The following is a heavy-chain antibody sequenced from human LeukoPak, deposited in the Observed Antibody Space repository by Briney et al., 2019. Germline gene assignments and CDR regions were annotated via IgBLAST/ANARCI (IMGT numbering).Heavy chain of an antibody. D-gene: IGHD4-17*01. Sequence: PGGSLRLSCAASGFTFNTYWMSWVRQAPGKGLEWVANIRQGGSEKYYVDSVKGRFTVSRDSAKNLLFLQMNSLRAADTAVYYCARGNTNDYGDYFYYHMDVWGKGTTVTVSS. CDR2: IRQGGSEK. CDR3: ARGNTNDYGDYFYYHMDV. V-gene: IGHV3-7*01. J-gene: IGHJ6*03. CDR1: GFTFNTYW.